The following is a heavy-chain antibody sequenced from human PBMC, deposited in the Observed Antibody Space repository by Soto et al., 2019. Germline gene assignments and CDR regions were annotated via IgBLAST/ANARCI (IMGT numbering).Heavy chain of an antibody. CDR3: ARDVYSGSYPDAFDI. V-gene: IGHV3-33*01. CDR2: IWYDGSNK. J-gene: IGHJ3*02. CDR1: GFTFSSYG. D-gene: IGHD1-26*01. Sequence: GGSLTLSCAASGFTFSSYGMHWVRQAPGKGLEWVAVIWYDGSNKYYADSVKGRFTISRDNSKNTLYLQMNSLRAEDTAVYYCARDVYSGSYPDAFDIWGQGTMVTVS.